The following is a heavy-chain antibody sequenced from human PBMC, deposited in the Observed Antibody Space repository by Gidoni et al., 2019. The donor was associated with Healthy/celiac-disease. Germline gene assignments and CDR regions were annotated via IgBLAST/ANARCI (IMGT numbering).Heavy chain of an antibody. CDR2: IDPSDSYT. V-gene: IGHV5-10-1*03. J-gene: IGHJ4*02. CDR3: ARLNSGWSETDY. CDR1: GYSFTSYW. Sequence: EVQLVQSGAEVKKPGESRSISCKGSGYSFTSYWISWVRQMPGQGLEWMGRIDPSDSYTNYSPSFQGHVTISADKSISTAYLQWSSLKASDTAMYYCARLNSGWSETDYWGQGTLVTVSS. D-gene: IGHD6-19*01.